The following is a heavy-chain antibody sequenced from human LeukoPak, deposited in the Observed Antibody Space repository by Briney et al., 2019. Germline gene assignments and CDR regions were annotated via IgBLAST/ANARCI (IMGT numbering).Heavy chain of an antibody. CDR3: VKDRGSHVTDY. J-gene: IGHJ4*02. Sequence: SETLSLTCTVSGGSISSNTCYWGWIRQPPGKGLEWTGTICSSGSTYYNPSLKSRLTISVDTSKNQFSLKLSSVTAADTAIYYCVKDRGSHVTDYWGQGTLVTVSS. D-gene: IGHD1-26*01. CDR2: ICSSGST. V-gene: IGHV4-39*07. CDR1: GGSISSNTCY.